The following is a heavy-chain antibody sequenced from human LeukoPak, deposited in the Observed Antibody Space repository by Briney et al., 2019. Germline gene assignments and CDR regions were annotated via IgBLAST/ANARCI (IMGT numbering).Heavy chain of an antibody. V-gene: IGHV1-2*02. D-gene: IGHD1-26*01. CDR1: GYTFTGYY. Sequence: GASVKVSCKASGYTFTGYYMHWVRQAPGQGLEWMGWINPNSGGTNYAQKFQGRVTMTRDTSISTAYMELSRLRSDDTAVYYCARDPPYRGSYSRAFDIWGQGTMVTVSS. CDR2: INPNSGGT. J-gene: IGHJ3*02. CDR3: ARDPPYRGSYSRAFDI.